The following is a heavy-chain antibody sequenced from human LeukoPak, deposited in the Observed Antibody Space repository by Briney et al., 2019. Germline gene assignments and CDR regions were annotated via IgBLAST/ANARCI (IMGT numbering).Heavy chain of an antibody. CDR1: GGSISSYY. CDR3: ARAPGYSSGWYGARGTSRYFDY. CDR2: IHTSGST. V-gene: IGHV4-4*07. J-gene: IGHJ4*02. Sequence: SETLSLTCTVSGGSISSYYWTWIRQPAGKGLEWIGRIHTSGSTNHNPSLKSRVTISVDTSKNQFSLKLSSVTAADTAVYYCARAPGYSSGWYGARGTSRYFDYWGQGTLVTVSS. D-gene: IGHD6-19*01.